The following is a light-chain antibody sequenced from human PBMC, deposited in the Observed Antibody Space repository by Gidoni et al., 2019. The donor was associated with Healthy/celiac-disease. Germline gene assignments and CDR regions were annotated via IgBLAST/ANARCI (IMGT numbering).Light chain of an antibody. CDR2: AAS. CDR1: QSISSY. V-gene: IGKV1-39*01. J-gene: IGKJ1*01. CDR3: QQSYSTPPT. Sequence: DIQMTQSPSSLSASVAARVTTTCRASQSISSYLNWYQQKPGKAPKLLIYAASNLQSGVPSRFSGSGSGTDFTLTISSLQPEDFATYYCQQSYSTPPTFXXXTKVEIK.